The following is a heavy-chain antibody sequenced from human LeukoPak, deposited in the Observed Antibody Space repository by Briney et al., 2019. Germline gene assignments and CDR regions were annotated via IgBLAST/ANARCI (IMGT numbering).Heavy chain of an antibody. CDR1: GFTFSDYY. D-gene: IGHD2-15*01. Sequence: GGSLRLSCAASGFTFSDYYMSWIRRAPGKGLEWVSYIRSSSSSTYYADSVKGRFTISRDNAKNSLYLQMNSLRAEDTAVYYCARVSRPGCSGGSCYGTYYYYYMDVWGKGTTVTVSS. CDR2: IRSSSSST. V-gene: IGHV3-11*06. J-gene: IGHJ6*03. CDR3: ARVSRPGCSGGSCYGTYYYYYMDV.